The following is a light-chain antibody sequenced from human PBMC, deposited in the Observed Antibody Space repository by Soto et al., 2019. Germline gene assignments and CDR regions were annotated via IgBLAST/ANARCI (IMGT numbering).Light chain of an antibody. CDR2: GAS. CDR3: QQYGSSPWT. V-gene: IGKV3-20*01. J-gene: IGKJ1*01. CDR1: QSVSSNF. Sequence: EIVLTQSPGTLPLSPGERATLSCRASQSVSSNFLAWYQQKPAQAPRLLIYGASSRATGIPDRFSGSGSGTDFTLTISRLEPEDFAVYYCQQYGSSPWTFGQGTKVEIK.